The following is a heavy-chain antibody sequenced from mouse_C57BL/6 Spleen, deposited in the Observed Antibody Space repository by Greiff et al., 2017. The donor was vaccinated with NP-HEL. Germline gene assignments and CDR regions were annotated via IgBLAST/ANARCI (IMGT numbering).Heavy chain of an antibody. Sequence: DVQLQESGPGLVKPSQSLSLPCSVTGYSITSGYYWNWIRQFPGNKLEWMGYISYDGSNNYNPSLKNRISIPRDTSKNQFFLKLNSVTTEDTATYYCARDRYDYDQGWFAYWGQGTLVTVSA. CDR3: ARDRYDYDQGWFAY. V-gene: IGHV3-6*01. J-gene: IGHJ3*01. D-gene: IGHD2-4*01. CDR1: GYSITSGYY. CDR2: ISYDGSN.